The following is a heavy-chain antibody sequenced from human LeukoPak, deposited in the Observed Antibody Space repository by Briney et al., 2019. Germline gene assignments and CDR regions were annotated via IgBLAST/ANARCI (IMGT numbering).Heavy chain of an antibody. Sequence: ASVKVSCKASGYTFTSYYMHWVRQAPGQGLEWMGIINPSGGSTSYAQKFQGRVTMTRDTSTSTVYMELSSLRSEDTAVYYCARDLLSSSGSYRVSVYFHYWGQGTLVTVSS. CDR1: GYTFTSYY. V-gene: IGHV1-46*03. J-gene: IGHJ4*02. CDR3: ARDLLSSSGSYRVSVYFHY. CDR2: INPSGGST. D-gene: IGHD1-26*01.